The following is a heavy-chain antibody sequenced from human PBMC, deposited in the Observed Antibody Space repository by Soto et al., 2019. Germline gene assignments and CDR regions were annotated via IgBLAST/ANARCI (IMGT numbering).Heavy chain of an antibody. CDR1: AYTLTGYY. Sequence: GASVKVSCKASAYTLTGYYIHWVRQAPGQGLEWVAWINPNNGGTLYAQRFQGRVTLTWDTSISTAFMELSTSRSDDTAVYYCSSDYYDSSGYYRNDYWGQGTLVTSPQ. J-gene: IGHJ4*02. CDR2: INPNNGGT. V-gene: IGHV1-2*02. D-gene: IGHD3-22*01. CDR3: SSDYYDSSGYYRNDY.